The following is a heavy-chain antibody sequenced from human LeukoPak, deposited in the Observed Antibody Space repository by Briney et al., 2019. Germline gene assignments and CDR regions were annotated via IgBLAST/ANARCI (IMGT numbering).Heavy chain of an antibody. Sequence: GGSLRLSCAASGFTFDDYAMHWVRQAPGKGLEWVSGISWNSGSIGYADSVKGRFTISRDNAKNSLYLQMNSLRAEDMALYYCAKGHNPYIAARGGPLLGGPYFDYWGQGTLVTVSS. CDR2: ISWNSGSI. J-gene: IGHJ4*02. V-gene: IGHV3-9*03. CDR1: GFTFDDYA. CDR3: AKGHNPYIAARGGPLLGGPYFDY. D-gene: IGHD6-6*01.